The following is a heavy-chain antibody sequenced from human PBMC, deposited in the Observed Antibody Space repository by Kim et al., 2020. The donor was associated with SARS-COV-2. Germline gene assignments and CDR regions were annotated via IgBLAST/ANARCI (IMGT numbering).Heavy chain of an antibody. Sequence: GGSLRLSCAASGFTFSDYAMSWVRQAPGKGLEWVSVVSGSGGRTYYADSVKGRFTISRDNSKNTLYLQMNSLRAEDTAVYYCARGAPEAALRMLRTAYHYYGMNVWGQGTTVTVSS. CDR3: ARGAPEAALRMLRTAYHYYGMNV. V-gene: IGHV3-23*01. J-gene: IGHJ6*02. D-gene: IGHD2-21*01. CDR1: GFTFSDYA. CDR2: VSGSGGRT.